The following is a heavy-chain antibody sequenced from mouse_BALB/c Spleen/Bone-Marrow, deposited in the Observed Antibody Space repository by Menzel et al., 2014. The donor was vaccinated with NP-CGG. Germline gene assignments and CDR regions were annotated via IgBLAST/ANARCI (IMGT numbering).Heavy chain of an antibody. D-gene: IGHD2-1*01. CDR2: INRNGGSS. Sequence: EVKLVESGGGLVQPGGSLKVSCAASGFTFNNYGMSWVRQTPDKRLELVATINRNGGSSYYPDSVKGRFTISRDNAKNTLYLQMSSLKSEDAAIYYCSRGNYDNYVDYFDYWGQGTTLTVSS. CDR1: GFTFNNYG. J-gene: IGHJ2*01. CDR3: SRGNYDNYVDYFDY. V-gene: IGHV5-6-3*01.